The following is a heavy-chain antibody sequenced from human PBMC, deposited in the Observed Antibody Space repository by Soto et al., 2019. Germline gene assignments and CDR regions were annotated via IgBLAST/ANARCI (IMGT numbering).Heavy chain of an antibody. Sequence: SETLSLTCTVSGGSISSSSYYWGWIRQPPGKGLEWIGSIYYSGSTYYNPSLKSRVTISVDTSKNQFSLKLSSVTAADTAVYYCATYSVAVADYYFDYWGQGTLVTVSS. V-gene: IGHV4-39*01. CDR3: ATYSVAVADYYFDY. CDR2: IYYSGST. J-gene: IGHJ4*02. CDR1: GGSISSSSYY. D-gene: IGHD6-19*01.